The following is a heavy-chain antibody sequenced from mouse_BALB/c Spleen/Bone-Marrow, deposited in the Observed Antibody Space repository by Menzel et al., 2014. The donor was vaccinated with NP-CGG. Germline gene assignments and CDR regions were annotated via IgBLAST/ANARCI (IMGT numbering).Heavy chain of an antibody. V-gene: IGHV2-6-7*01. CDR1: GFSLTVYG. J-gene: IGHJ2*01. Sequence: VMLVESGPGLVAPSQSLSITCTVSGFSLTVYGVNWVRQPPGKGLEWLGMIWGDGITDYNSAFKSRLSISKDDSKSQVFLKMNSLQTDDTAKYYCAREGIYFDYWGQGTTLTVSS. CDR2: IWGDGIT. CDR3: AREGIYFDY.